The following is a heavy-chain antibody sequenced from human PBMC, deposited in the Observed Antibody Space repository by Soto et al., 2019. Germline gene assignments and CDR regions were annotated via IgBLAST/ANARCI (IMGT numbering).Heavy chain of an antibody. CDR2: ISSSGSTI. Sequence: QVQLVESGGGLVKPAGSLRLSCAASGFTFSDYYMSWIRQAPGKGPEWVSYISSSGSTIYYADSVNGRFTISRDNAKNSLYLQTNSLRAEDPAVSYCAGGTDFDWLFAPLTWGQGTLVTVSS. V-gene: IGHV3-11*01. CDR1: GFTFSDYY. D-gene: IGHD3-9*01. CDR3: AGGTDFDWLFAPLT. J-gene: IGHJ5*02.